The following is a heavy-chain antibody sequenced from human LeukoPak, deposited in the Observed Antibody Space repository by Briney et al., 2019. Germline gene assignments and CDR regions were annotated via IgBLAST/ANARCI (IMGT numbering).Heavy chain of an antibody. Sequence: GGSLRLSCAASGFTFSSYDMNWVRQAPGKGPEWVSYISSRGTTIYYADSVKGRFTISRDNAKNSLYLQMNSLRAEDTAVYYCASNSYGDYYNYWGQGTLVTVSS. CDR2: ISSRGTTI. V-gene: IGHV3-48*03. CDR1: GFTFSSYD. CDR3: ASNSYGDYYNY. J-gene: IGHJ4*02. D-gene: IGHD4-17*01.